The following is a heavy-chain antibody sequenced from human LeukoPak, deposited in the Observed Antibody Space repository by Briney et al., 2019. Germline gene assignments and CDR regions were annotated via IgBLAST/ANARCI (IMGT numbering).Heavy chain of an antibody. CDR3: AKERVDFWSGYCPLDY. J-gene: IGHJ4*02. Sequence: GGCLRLSCAASGFSFSSYGMHWVRQAPRRGLEGVAFIRYDESNKYYEDSVQGRFTISRDNYKDTLYLQMNSLRADDPAVYYCAKERVDFWSGYCPLDYWGQGTLVTVSS. D-gene: IGHD3-3*01. CDR1: GFSFSSYG. V-gene: IGHV3-30*02. CDR2: IRYDESNK.